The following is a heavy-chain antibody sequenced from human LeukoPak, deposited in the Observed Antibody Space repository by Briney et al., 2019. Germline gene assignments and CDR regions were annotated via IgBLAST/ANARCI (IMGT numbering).Heavy chain of an antibody. CDR3: ARDFPIDYYMDV. CDR2: INHSGST. Sequence: SETLSLTCAVYGGSFSDYYWSWIRQPPGKGLEWIGEINHSGSTNYSPSLKSRVTISVDTPKNQFSLKLSSVTAADTAVYYCARDFPIDYYMDVWGKGTTVTVSS. J-gene: IGHJ6*03. CDR1: GGSFSDYY. V-gene: IGHV4-34*01.